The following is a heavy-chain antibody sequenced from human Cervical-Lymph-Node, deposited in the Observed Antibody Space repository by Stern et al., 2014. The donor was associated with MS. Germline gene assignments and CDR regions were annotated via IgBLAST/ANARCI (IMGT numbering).Heavy chain of an antibody. V-gene: IGHV3-30-3*01. Sequence: VQLVESGGGVVQPGRSLRLSCAASGFTFSSYAMHWVRQAPGKGLEWVAVISSGGSNKYYADSVKGRFTISRDNSKNTLYLQMNSLRAEDTAVYYCARANYDFWSGYPDFHYYGMDVWGQGTTVTVSS. CDR2: ISSGGSNK. D-gene: IGHD3-3*01. CDR1: GFTFSSYA. CDR3: ARANYDFWSGYPDFHYYGMDV. J-gene: IGHJ6*02.